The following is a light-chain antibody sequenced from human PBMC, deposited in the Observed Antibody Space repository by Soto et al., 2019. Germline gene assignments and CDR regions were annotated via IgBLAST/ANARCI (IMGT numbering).Light chain of an antibody. V-gene: IGLV2-11*01. CDR3: CSYAGSHTWA. Sequence: QSALTQPRSVSGSPGQSVTMSCTGTSSDVGAYNYVSWYQQYPGKAPKLMISDVSKRPSGVPDRFSGSKSGNTASLTISGLQAEDEADYHCCSYAGSHTWAFGEGTKLTVL. J-gene: IGLJ3*02. CDR1: SSDVGAYNY. CDR2: DVS.